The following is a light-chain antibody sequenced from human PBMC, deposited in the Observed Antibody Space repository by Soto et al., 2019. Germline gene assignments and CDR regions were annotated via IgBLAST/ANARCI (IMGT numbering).Light chain of an antibody. CDR2: KVS. CDR1: QSLVHSDGIAY. Sequence: DVVMTQSPLSLPVTLGQPASISCRSNQSLVHSDGIAYFSWFQQRPGRSPRRLIYKVSNRDSGVPVRVRGSGSGYDFALKISRVDADDVGVLYYIQWTHWPFTFRQGTRLEI. CDR3: IQWTHWPFT. V-gene: IGKV2-30*02. J-gene: IGKJ5*01.